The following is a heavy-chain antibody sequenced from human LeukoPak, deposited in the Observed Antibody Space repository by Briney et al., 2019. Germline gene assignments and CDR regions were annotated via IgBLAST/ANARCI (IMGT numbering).Heavy chain of an antibody. Sequence: SVKVSCKASGDTFNSNAFTWARQAPGQGLEWMGGIIPVFNTPNYARTFQGRVKFTTDDSTGTAYMELTSLTFEDTAVYYCARASSSSWENLPFWGQGTLVTVSS. V-gene: IGHV1-69*05. J-gene: IGHJ1*01. CDR2: IIPVFNTP. CDR1: GDTFNSNA. D-gene: IGHD6-13*01. CDR3: ARASSSSWENLPF.